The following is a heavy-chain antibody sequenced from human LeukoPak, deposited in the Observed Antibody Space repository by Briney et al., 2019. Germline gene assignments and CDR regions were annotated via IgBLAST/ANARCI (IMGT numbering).Heavy chain of an antibody. D-gene: IGHD6-19*01. CDR2: IRTSGGVV. Sequence: GGSLRLSCAASGFTFTSYTMNWVRQAPGKGLEWISYIRTSGGVVSYTDSVRGRFTISTDSAKNSLYLQMNSLRAEDTAVYYCATSTSSSGPTRDWGQGTLVTVSS. CDR3: ATSTSSSGPTRD. V-gene: IGHV3-48*01. J-gene: IGHJ4*02. CDR1: GFTFTSYT.